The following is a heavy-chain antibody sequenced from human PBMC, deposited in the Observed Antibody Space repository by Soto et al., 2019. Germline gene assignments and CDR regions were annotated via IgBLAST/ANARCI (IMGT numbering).Heavy chain of an antibody. CDR2: IYYSGSN. V-gene: IGHV4-31*03. CDR3: ARARRYSSSWYYFDS. J-gene: IGHJ4*02. D-gene: IGHD6-13*01. CDR1: GGSISSGDYY. Sequence: SETLSLTCTVSGGSISSGDYYWSWIRQHPGKGLEWIGYIYYSGSNSYDPSLKSRLTISVDTSKNQFSLKLTSVTAADTAVYYCARARRYSSSWYYFDSRGQGTLVTVSS.